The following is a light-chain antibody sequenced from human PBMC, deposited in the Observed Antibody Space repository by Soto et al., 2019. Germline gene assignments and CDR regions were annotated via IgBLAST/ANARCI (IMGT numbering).Light chain of an antibody. V-gene: IGKV1-33*01. CDR3: QQYEDLPLT. CDR2: DAS. J-gene: IGKJ4*01. CDR1: QDISKF. Sequence: DIQMTQSPSSLSASVGDRVTITCQASQDISKFLNWYQLKPGKAPRLLIFDASSVETGVPSRFSGSGSGTHFTFTIDSLQAEDLATYYCQQYEDLPLTFGGGTTVDI.